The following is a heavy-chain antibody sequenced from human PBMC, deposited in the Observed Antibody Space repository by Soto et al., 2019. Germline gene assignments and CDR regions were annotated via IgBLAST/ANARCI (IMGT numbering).Heavy chain of an antibody. CDR3: AKTEQWLIAYFDY. Sequence: EVQLLESGGGLVQPGGSLRLSCATSGFTFSTFAMSWVRQAPGKGPEWVSGISGSGTSTYYADSVKGRFTISRDNSKNTLYLQMNSLRDEDTAVYYCAKTEQWLIAYFDYWGQGTPVTVSS. D-gene: IGHD6-19*01. CDR1: GFTFSTFA. J-gene: IGHJ4*02. CDR2: ISGSGTST. V-gene: IGHV3-23*01.